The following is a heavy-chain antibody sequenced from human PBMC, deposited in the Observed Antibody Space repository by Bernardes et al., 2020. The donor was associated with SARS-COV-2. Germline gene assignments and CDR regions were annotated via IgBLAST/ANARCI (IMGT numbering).Heavy chain of an antibody. J-gene: IGHJ2*01. CDR2: TYYRSKWYT. D-gene: IGHD6-6*01. Sequence: SQTLSLTCAISGDSVSRDTAVWNWIRQSPSRGLEWLGRTYYRSKWYTDYAESLRSRTTINADTSRNQFSLLLNSMTPEDTAEYFCVRGKGSSLWWYFDLWGPGALVTVSS. CDR3: VRGKGSSLWWYFDL. V-gene: IGHV6-1*01. CDR1: GDSVSRDTAV.